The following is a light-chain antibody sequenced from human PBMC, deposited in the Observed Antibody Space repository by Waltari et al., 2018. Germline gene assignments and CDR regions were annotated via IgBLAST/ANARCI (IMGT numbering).Light chain of an antibody. J-gene: IGLJ1*01. Sequence: QSALTQPASVSGSPGQSVTISCTGSSSDIGAYDYVYWYQQHPDKGPKLLVYDVSQRPSGVSNRFSGSKSGNTASLVISGLRAEDEADYYCSSYSSTSTFYVFGTGTTVTVL. CDR1: SSDIGAYDY. CDR3: SSYSSTSTFYV. CDR2: DVS. V-gene: IGLV2-14*03.